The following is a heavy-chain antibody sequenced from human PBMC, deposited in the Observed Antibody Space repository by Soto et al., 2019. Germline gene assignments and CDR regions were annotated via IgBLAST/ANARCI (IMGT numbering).Heavy chain of an antibody. J-gene: IGHJ5*02. V-gene: IGHV1-2*02. CDR2: GGT. CDR3: ARENYDFWSGYSSPGWFDP. D-gene: IGHD3-3*01. Sequence: GGTNYAQKFQGRVTMTRDTSISTAYMELSRLRSDDTAVYYCARENYDFWSGYSSPGWFDPWGQGTLVTVSS.